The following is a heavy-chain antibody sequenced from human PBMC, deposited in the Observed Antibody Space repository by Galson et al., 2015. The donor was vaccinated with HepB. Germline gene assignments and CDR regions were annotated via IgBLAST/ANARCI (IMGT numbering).Heavy chain of an antibody. Sequence: SLRLSCAASGFTFSSYAMHWVRQAPGKGLEWVAVISYDGSNKYYADSVKGRFTISRDNSKNTLYLQMNSLRAEDTAVYYCARDAGRDYYDSSGYYKGGWFDPWGQGTLVTVSS. V-gene: IGHV3-30-3*01. CDR3: ARDAGRDYYDSSGYYKGGWFDP. CDR1: GFTFSSYA. CDR2: ISYDGSNK. J-gene: IGHJ5*02. D-gene: IGHD3-22*01.